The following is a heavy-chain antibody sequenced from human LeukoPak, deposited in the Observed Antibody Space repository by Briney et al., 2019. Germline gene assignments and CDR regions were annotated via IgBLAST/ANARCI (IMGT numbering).Heavy chain of an antibody. D-gene: IGHD5-12*01. CDR1: GYTFTGYY. V-gene: IGHV1-2*02. Sequence: GASVKVSCKASGYTFTGYYMHWVRQPPGQGLEWMGWINPNSGDTNYAQKFQGRVTMTRDTSIRTAYLELSGLRSDDTAVYYCAKNPYEYYFDYWGQGTLVTVSS. CDR3: AKNPYEYYFDY. CDR2: INPNSGDT. J-gene: IGHJ4*02.